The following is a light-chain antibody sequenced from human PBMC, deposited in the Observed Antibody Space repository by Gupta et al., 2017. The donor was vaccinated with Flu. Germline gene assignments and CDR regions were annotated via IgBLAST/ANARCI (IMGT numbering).Light chain of an antibody. Sequence: QSALTQPASVSGSPGQSITISCTAPTSDVGSYNLVSWYQQHPGKAPKLVIYEASKRPSGVSNRFSGSKSGVTASLTISGLQAEDEADYYCCSSAGFSTPYLFGSGTKVTVL. CDR3: CSSAGFSTPYL. J-gene: IGLJ1*01. V-gene: IGLV2-23*01. CDR2: EAS. CDR1: TSDVGSYNL.